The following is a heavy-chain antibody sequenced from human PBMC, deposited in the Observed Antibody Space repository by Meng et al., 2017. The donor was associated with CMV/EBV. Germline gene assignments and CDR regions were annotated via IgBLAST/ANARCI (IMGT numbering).Heavy chain of an antibody. Sequence: GGSLRLSCAASGFTFSGYWMTWVRQAPGKGLEWVANIKQDGSEKYYVDSVKGRFTISRDNAKNSLYLQMNSLRAEDTAVYYCARELPNSLADYWGQGTLVTVSS. CDR2: IKQDGSEK. CDR1: GFTFSGYW. J-gene: IGHJ4*02. V-gene: IGHV3-7*01. CDR3: ARELPNSLADY. D-gene: IGHD4-23*01.